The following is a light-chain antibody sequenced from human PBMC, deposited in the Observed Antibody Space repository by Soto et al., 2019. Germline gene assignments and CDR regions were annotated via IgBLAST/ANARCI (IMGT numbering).Light chain of an antibody. J-gene: IGKJ2*01. V-gene: IGKV1-27*01. CDR1: QGISNY. CDR2: AAS. CDR3: QKYNRAPYT. Sequence: DIQMTQSPSSLSASVGDRVTITCRASQGISNYLAWYQQKPGKVPKLLIYAASTLHSGVPSRFSGSGSGTDFTLTISSLQPEDVSTYYCQKYNRAPYTFGQGTQLEIK.